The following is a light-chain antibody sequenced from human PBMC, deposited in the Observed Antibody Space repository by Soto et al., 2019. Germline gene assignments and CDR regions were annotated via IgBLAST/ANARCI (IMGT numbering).Light chain of an antibody. CDR3: QQLNSYPPIT. CDR2: DAS. Sequence: DIQMTQSPSTLSASVGDRVTITCRASQSISSWLAWYQQKPGKAPKLLIYDASSLESGVPSRFSGSGSGTDFTLTISSLQPEDFATYYCQQLNSYPPITFGPGTKVDIK. J-gene: IGKJ3*01. CDR1: QSISSW. V-gene: IGKV1-5*01.